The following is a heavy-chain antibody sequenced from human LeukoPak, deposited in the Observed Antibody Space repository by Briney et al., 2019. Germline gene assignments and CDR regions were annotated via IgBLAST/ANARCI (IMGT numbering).Heavy chain of an antibody. CDR1: GYTFTNYG. V-gene: IGHV1-18*01. J-gene: IGHJ4*02. Sequence: ASVKVSCKASGYTFTNYGISWVRQAPGQGLEWMGWISGDNGERDYEQSLQGRVTMTIDTSTSTGYMELRSLRSDDTAVYYCARDWYSSGWNEDYWGQGTQVIVSA. CDR3: ARDWYSSGWNEDY. CDR2: ISGDNGER. D-gene: IGHD6-19*01.